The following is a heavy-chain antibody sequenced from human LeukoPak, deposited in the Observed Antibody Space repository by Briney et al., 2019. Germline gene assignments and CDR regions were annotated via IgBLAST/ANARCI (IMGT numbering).Heavy chain of an antibody. Sequence: QSGGSLRLSCAASGFTFSSYAMHWVRQAPGKGLEWVAVISYDGSNKYYADSVKGRFTISRDNSKNTLYLQMNSLRAEDTAVYYCARWPHGDYYFDYWGQGTLVTVSS. CDR1: GFTFSSYA. V-gene: IGHV3-30*04. D-gene: IGHD3-10*01. J-gene: IGHJ4*02. CDR2: ISYDGSNK. CDR3: ARWPHGDYYFDY.